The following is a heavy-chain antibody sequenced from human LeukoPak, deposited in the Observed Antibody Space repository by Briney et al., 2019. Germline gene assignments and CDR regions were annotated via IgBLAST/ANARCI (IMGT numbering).Heavy chain of an antibody. D-gene: IGHD3-3*01. CDR1: GYTFTGYY. J-gene: IGHJ2*01. CDR3: ARTYYDFWSGSRYWYFQL. V-gene: IGHV1-2*02. CDR2: INPNSGGT. Sequence: ASVKVSCKASGYTFTGYYMHWVRQAPGQGLEWMGWINPNSGGTNYAQKFQGRVTMTRDTSISTAYMELSRLRSDDTAVYYCARTYYDFWSGSRYWYFQLWGRGTLVTVSS.